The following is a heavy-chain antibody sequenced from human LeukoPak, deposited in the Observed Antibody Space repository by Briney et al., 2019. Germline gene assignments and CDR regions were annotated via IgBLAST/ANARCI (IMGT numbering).Heavy chain of an antibody. Sequence: RGPLRLSCAASGFTFSSYGMHWVRQAPGQGLEWVAFIRYDGSNKYYADSVKGRFTISRDSSKNTLYLQMNSLRAEDTAVYYCAKVPSRNSGYVDYWGQGTLVTVSS. CDR3: AKVPSRNSGYVDY. V-gene: IGHV3-30*02. CDR2: IRYDGSNK. J-gene: IGHJ4*02. CDR1: GFTFSSYG. D-gene: IGHD3-22*01.